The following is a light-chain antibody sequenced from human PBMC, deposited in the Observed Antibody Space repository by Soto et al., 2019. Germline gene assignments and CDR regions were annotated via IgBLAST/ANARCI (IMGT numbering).Light chain of an antibody. V-gene: IGKV3D-15*01. CDR2: GAS. CDR3: QQAISFPIT. J-gene: IGKJ5*01. Sequence: EIVMTQSPATLSVSPGERATLSCRASQSVSSNLAWYQQKPGQAPRLLIYGASSRATGIPDRFSGSGSGTDFTLTISSLQPEDFGTYYCQQAISFPITFGQGTRLEI. CDR1: QSVSSN.